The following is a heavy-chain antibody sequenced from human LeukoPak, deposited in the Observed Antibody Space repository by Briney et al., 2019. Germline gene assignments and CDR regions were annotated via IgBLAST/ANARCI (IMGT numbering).Heavy chain of an antibody. D-gene: IGHD7-27*01. Sequence: GGSLRLSCAASGFTFSVSVMHWVRQAPGKGLEYVSVISSNGGSTSYANSVKGRFTISRDNARNSLYLQMNSLRDEDTAVYYCARDSNWGFDYWGQGTLVSVSS. V-gene: IGHV3-64*01. CDR1: GFTFSVSV. CDR3: ARDSNWGFDY. J-gene: IGHJ4*02. CDR2: ISSNGGST.